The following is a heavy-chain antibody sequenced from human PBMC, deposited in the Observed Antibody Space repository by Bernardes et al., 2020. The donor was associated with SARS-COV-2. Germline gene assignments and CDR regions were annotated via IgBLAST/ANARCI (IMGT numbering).Heavy chain of an antibody. V-gene: IGHV3-23*01. Sequence: GGSLRLSCAASGFPFRSYAMTWVRQAPGKGLEWVSGITGSGSSAYYADSVKGRFTISRDNSKNTLYLHMDSLRAGDTALYYCARGSTFGDYGIGYWGQGTLVTVSS. D-gene: IGHD4-17*01. CDR2: ITGSGSSA. J-gene: IGHJ4*02. CDR1: GFPFRSYA. CDR3: ARGSTFGDYGIGY.